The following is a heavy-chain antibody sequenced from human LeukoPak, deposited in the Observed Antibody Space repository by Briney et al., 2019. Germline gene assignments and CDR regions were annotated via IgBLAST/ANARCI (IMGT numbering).Heavy chain of an antibody. D-gene: IGHD3-9*01. Sequence: GGSLRLSCAASGFSFSKYAMSWVRQAPGKGLEWVSAISGSGGSKYYADSVKGRFTISRDNSKNTLYVQMNSLRAEDTATYYCAKGTAYYDILTGYGYPYYFDYWGQGTLVTVSS. V-gene: IGHV3-23*01. CDR3: AKGTAYYDILTGYGYPYYFDY. J-gene: IGHJ4*02. CDR1: GFSFSKYA. CDR2: ISGSGGSK.